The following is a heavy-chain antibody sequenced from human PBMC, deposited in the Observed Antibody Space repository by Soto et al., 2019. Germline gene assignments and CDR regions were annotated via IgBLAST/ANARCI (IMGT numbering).Heavy chain of an antibody. D-gene: IGHD6-19*01. CDR1: GFTFSSYS. Sequence: GGSLRLSCAASGFTFSSYSMNWVRQAPGKGLEWVSSISSSSSYIYYADSVKGRFTISRDNVKNSLYLQMNSLRAEDTAVYYCAREQSRDYYYGMDVWGQGTTVTVSS. CDR3: AREQSRDYYYGMDV. CDR2: ISSSSSYI. J-gene: IGHJ6*02. V-gene: IGHV3-21*01.